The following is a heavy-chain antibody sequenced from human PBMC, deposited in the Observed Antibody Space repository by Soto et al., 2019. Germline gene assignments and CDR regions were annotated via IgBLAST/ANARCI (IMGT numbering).Heavy chain of an antibody. CDR2: ISYDGSNK. J-gene: IGHJ4*02. CDR1: GFTFSSYG. D-gene: IGHD2-21*02. Sequence: GGSLRLSCAASGFTFSSYGMHWVRQAPGKGLEWVAVISYDGSNKYYADSVKGRFTISRDNPKNTLYLQMNSLRAEDTAVYYCAKEAAAYCGGDCYSYFDDWGQGTLVTVSS. V-gene: IGHV3-30*18. CDR3: AKEAAAYCGGDCYSYFDD.